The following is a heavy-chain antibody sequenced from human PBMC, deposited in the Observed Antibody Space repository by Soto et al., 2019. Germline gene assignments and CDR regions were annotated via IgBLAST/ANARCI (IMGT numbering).Heavy chain of an antibody. CDR3: ARDKSGPADY. J-gene: IGHJ4*02. Sequence: GGSLRLSYTASGFTFTNYWIHRVGQAPGKGMVWVSCIKDNGSGTSYADSVEGRFTISRDNAKNTVHLEMNSLRAEDTGVYYCARDKSGPADYWGQGTLLTDSS. CDR1: GFTFTNYW. CDR2: IKDNGSGT. D-gene: IGHD5-12*01. V-gene: IGHV3-74*01.